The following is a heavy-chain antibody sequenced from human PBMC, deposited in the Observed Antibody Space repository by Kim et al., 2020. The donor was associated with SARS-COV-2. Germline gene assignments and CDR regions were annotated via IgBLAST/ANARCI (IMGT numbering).Heavy chain of an antibody. CDR1: GFTFGDYA. CDR3: AKLPHYYYGSGSSA. CDR2: ISWNSGSI. J-gene: IGHJ5*02. D-gene: IGHD3-10*01. V-gene: IGHV3-9*01. Sequence: GGSLRLSCAASGFTFGDYAMHWVRQAPGKGLEWVSGISWNSGSIGYADSVKGRFTISRDNAKNSLYLQMNSLRAEDTALYYCAKLPHYYYGSGSSAWGQGTLVTVSS.